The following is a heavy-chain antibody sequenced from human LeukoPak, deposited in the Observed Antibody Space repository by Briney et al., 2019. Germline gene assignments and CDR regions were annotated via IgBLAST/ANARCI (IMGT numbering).Heavy chain of an antibody. CDR3: AATGGNSFPIDY. J-gene: IGHJ4*02. Sequence: SETLSLTCAVYGGSFSGYYWSWIRQPPGKGLERIGEINHSGSTNYNPSLKSRGTVSVETSKNQFSLKPRAVTALRTAVYYCAATGGNSFPIDYWGQGTLVTVSS. CDR1: GGSFSGYY. CDR2: INHSGST. D-gene: IGHD4-23*01. V-gene: IGHV4-34*01.